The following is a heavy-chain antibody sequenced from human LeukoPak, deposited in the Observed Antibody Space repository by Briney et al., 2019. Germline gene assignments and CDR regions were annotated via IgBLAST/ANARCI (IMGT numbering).Heavy chain of an antibody. CDR2: INAGNGNT. V-gene: IGHV1-3*01. CDR1: GYTFTSYA. J-gene: IGHJ6*04. Sequence: ASVKVSCTASGYTFTSYAMHWVRQAPGQRLEWMGWINAGNGNTKYSQKFQGRVTITRDTSASTAYKELSSLRSEDTAVYYCARDQAHYYGSGSWLHYGMDVWGKGTTVTVSS. D-gene: IGHD3-10*01. CDR3: ARDQAHYYGSGSWLHYGMDV.